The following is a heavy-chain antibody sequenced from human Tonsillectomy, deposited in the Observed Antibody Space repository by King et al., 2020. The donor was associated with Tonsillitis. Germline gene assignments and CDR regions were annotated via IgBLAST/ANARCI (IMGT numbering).Heavy chain of an antibody. CDR3: AANGGFDY. J-gene: IGHJ4*02. Sequence: VQLVESGGGLVHPGGSLRLSCTASGFIYIDYVMNWVRPAPGKGLEWGSAISGSGDTTYYADSVKGRFTIARDNSKNSLSLQMSSLRAEDTAIYYCAANGGFDYWGQGALVTVSS. V-gene: IGHV3-23*04. CDR1: GFIYIDYV. CDR2: ISGSGDTT.